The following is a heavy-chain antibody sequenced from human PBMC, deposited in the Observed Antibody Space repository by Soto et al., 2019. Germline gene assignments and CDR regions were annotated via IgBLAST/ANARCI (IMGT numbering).Heavy chain of an antibody. V-gene: IGHV3-48*02. CDR3: AGAANSASPTY. Sequence: GGSLRLSCAASGFTFSSYSMNWVRQAPGKGLEWVSYISSSSSTIYYADSVKGRFTISRDNARRTLYLHMHSLRDDDTAVYYCAGAANSASPTYCGQGTLVTVSS. CDR1: GFTFSSYS. D-gene: IGHD1-26*01. J-gene: IGHJ4*02. CDR2: ISSSSSTI.